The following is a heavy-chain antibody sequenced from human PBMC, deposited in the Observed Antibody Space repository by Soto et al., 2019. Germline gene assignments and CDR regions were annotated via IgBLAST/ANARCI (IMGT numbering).Heavy chain of an antibody. CDR1: GYSFSNSW. Sequence: GESLKISCRGSGYSFSNSWIGWVRQMPGKGLELMGILYPGDSNIRYSPSFQGQVTISADKSIGTACLQWSSLKASDTAMYYCARLAVDYSNYSPPRGMDVWGQGTTVTVSS. J-gene: IGHJ6*02. CDR2: LYPGDSNI. D-gene: IGHD4-4*01. CDR3: ARLAVDYSNYSPPRGMDV. V-gene: IGHV5-51*01.